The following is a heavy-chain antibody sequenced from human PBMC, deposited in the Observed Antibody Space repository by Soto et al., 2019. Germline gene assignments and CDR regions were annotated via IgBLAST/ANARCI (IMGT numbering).Heavy chain of an antibody. CDR2: IYYSGST. D-gene: IGHD3-16*02. Sequence: PSETLSLTCTVSSGSVRSGKYYWIWIRQPPGKGLEWIGYIYYSGSTNYNPSLKSRVTISVDRSKNQFSLNLTSVTAADTAVYFCASGVGVVPSFDYSGQGTRLT. CDR1: SGSVRSGKYY. CDR3: ASGVGVVPSFDY. V-gene: IGHV4-61*01. J-gene: IGHJ4*02.